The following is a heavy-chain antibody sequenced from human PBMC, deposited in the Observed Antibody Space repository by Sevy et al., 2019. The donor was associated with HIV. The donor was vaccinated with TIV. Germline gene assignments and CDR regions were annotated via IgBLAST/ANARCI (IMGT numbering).Heavy chain of an antibody. V-gene: IGHV4-31*03. CDR1: GGSISSGGYY. CDR3: ARAQTGYSSASFDY. D-gene: IGHD6-25*01. Sequence: SETLSLTCTVSGGSISSGGYYWSWIRQHPGKGLEWIGYIYYSGSTYYNPSLKSRVTISVDTSKNHSSLKLSSVTAADTAVYYCARAQTGYSSASFDYWGQGTLVTVSS. J-gene: IGHJ4*02. CDR2: IYYSGST.